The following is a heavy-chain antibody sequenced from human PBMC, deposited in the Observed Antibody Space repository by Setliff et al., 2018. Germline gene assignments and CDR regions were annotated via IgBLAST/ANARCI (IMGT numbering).Heavy chain of an antibody. CDR1: GDSISDYH. CDR3: ARELGLRAPFDF. CDR2: IYSSGRT. V-gene: IGHV4-59*01. Sequence: KPSETLSLTCRVSGDSISDYHWSWIRQPPGQGLEWIGYIYSSGRTNYNPSLKSRVSLSLDTSKNQFSLGLSSVTPADTAVYYCARELGLRAPFDFWGQGILVTVSS. D-gene: IGHD4-17*01. J-gene: IGHJ4*02.